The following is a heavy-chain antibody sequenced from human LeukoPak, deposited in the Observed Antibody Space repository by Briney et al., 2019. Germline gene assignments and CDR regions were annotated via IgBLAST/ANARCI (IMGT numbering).Heavy chain of an antibody. CDR2: IYYSGST. CDR1: GGSISSYY. V-gene: IGHV4-59*01. J-gene: IGHJ4*02. CDR3: AGLIAAAGFFDY. D-gene: IGHD6-13*01. Sequence: SETLSLTCTVSGGSISSYYWSWIRQPPGKGLEWIGYIYYSGSTNYNPSLKSRVTISVDTSKNQFSLKLSSVTAADTAVYCCAGLIAAAGFFDYWGQGTLVTVSS.